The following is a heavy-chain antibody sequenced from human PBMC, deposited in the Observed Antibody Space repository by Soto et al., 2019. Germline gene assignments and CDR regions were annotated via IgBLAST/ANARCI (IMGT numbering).Heavy chain of an antibody. CDR1: GGTFSSYA. CDR2: IIPIFGTA. V-gene: IGHV1-69*12. Sequence: QVQLVQSGAEVKKPGSSVKVSCKASGGTFSSYALSWVRQAPGQGLEWMGGIIPIFGTADYAQKFQGRVTITADDSTRPAYTALSSLGSEDTAVHSCAGPPVPYYYYGMDVWGQGTTVTVSS. D-gene: IGHD2-2*01. CDR3: AGPPVPYYYYGMDV. J-gene: IGHJ6*02.